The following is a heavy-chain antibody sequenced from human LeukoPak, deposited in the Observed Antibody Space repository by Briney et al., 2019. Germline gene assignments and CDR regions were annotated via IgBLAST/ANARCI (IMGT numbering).Heavy chain of an antibody. D-gene: IGHD1-26*01. CDR2: INPNGGST. J-gene: IGHJ6*03. CDR3: ARLEWEQSYYMDV. CDR1: GYTFTNYY. Sequence: GASVKVSCKASGYTFTNYYIHWVRQAPGQGLEWVGLINPNGGSTGYAQRFQGRVTVTTDTSTSTVYTELNSLGSDDTAVYYCARLEWEQSYYMDVWGKGTTVTVSS. V-gene: IGHV1-46*01.